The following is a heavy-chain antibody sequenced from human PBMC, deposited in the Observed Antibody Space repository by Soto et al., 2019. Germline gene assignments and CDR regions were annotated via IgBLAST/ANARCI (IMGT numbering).Heavy chain of an antibody. V-gene: IGHV3-23*01. J-gene: IGHJ6*02. CDR2: ITGSFQKT. D-gene: IGHD2-2*02. Sequence: GRSLTLCCEGAGFPFVSHAMEWVRQAPGKGLEWVATITGSFQKTYYAASVKGRFTVSRYNSKNTVYLQLGSLRDDDSAHYYCPRGSDTADAKSLHLWGQATTVTVSS. CDR3: PRGSDTADAKSLHL. CDR1: GFPFVSHA.